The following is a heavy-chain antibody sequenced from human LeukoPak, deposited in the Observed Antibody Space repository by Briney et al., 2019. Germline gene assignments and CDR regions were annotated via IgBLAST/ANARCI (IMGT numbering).Heavy chain of an antibody. J-gene: IGHJ6*03. CDR2: INPNSGGT. D-gene: IGHD6-6*01. V-gene: IGHV1-2*02. CDR1: GYTFTGYY. CDR3: ARESRLAAPDYYYYYMDV. Sequence: ASVKVSCKASGYTFTGYYMHWVRQAPGQGLEWMGWINPNSGGTNYAQKFQGRVTMTRDTSISTAYMELSRLRSDDTAVYYCARESRLAAPDYYYYYMDVWCKGTTVTVSS.